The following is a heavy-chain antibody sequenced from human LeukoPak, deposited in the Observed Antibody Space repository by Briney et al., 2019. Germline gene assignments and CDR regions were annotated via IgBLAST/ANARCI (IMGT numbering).Heavy chain of an antibody. J-gene: IGHJ5*02. D-gene: IGHD3-16*02. Sequence: GGSLRLSCAASGFTFSSYSMNWVRQAPGKGLEWVSSISSSSSYIYYADSVKGRFTISRDNAKNSLYLQMNSLRAEDTAVYYCARGPKNYDYVWGSYRPGPWGQGTLVTVSS. CDR3: ARGPKNYDYVWGSYRPGP. CDR2: ISSSSSYI. CDR1: GFTFSSYS. V-gene: IGHV3-21*01.